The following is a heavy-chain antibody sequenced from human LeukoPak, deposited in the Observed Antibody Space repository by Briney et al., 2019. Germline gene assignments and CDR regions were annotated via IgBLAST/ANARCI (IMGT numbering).Heavy chain of an antibody. V-gene: IGHV4-30-2*03. CDR2: IYYSGST. Sequence: SQTLSLTCAVSGGSISSGGYSWSWIRQPPGKGLEWIGSIYYSGSTYYNPSLKSRVTISVDTSKNQFSLKLSSVTAADTAVYYCARGFGDDYWGQGTLVTVSS. D-gene: IGHD3-10*01. CDR1: GGSISSGGYS. CDR3: ARGFGDDY. J-gene: IGHJ4*02.